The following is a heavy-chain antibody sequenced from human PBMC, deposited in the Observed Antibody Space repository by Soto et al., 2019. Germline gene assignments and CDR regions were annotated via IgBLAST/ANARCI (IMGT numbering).Heavy chain of an antibody. D-gene: IGHD3-10*01. V-gene: IGHV1-2*02. J-gene: IGHJ5*02. CDR2: INPTSGGT. Sequence: GASVKVSCKASGYTFTDFYIHWVRQAPGQGLEWMGWINPTSGGTIYAQKFQGRVTMTRDTSISTAYMELSRLKSDDTAVYYCARFLGANWFDPWGQGTLVTVSS. CDR3: ARFLGANWFDP. CDR1: GYTFTDFY.